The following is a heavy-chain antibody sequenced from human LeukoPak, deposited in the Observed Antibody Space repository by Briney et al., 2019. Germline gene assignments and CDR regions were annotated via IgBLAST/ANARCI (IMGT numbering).Heavy chain of an antibody. CDR3: ARESRLHCSSTSCPFDY. CDR2: ISSSSSYI. Sequence: PGRSLRLSCAASGFTFSSYSMNWVRQAPGKGLEWVSSISSSSSYIYYADSVKGRFTISRDNAKNSLYLQMNSLRAEDTAVYYCARESRLHCSSTSCPFDYWGQGTLVTVSS. CDR1: GFTFSSYS. D-gene: IGHD2-2*01. J-gene: IGHJ4*02. V-gene: IGHV3-21*01.